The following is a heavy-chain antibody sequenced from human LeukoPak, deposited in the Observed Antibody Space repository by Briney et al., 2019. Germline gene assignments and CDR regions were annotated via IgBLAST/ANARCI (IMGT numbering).Heavy chain of an antibody. CDR3: AKGTTWFGELSGYFDY. CDR1: GFTFSSYG. V-gene: IGHV3-30*18. J-gene: IGHJ4*02. D-gene: IGHD3-10*01. CDR2: ISYDGSNK. Sequence: PGRSLRLSCAASGFTFSSYGMHWVRQAPGKGLEWVAVISYDGSNKYYADSVKGRFTIPRDNSKNTLYLQMNSLRAEDTAVYYCAKGTTWFGELSGYFDYWGQGTLVTVSS.